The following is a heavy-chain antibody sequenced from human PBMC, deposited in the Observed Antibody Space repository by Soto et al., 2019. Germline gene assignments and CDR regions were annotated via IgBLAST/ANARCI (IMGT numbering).Heavy chain of an antibody. D-gene: IGHD2-8*01. J-gene: IGHJ5*02. CDR3: ARLIVLMAYKKYNCFDP. V-gene: IGHV1-69*13. CDR1: GGTFSSYA. CDR2: IIPIFGTA. Sequence: SVKVSCKASGGTFSSYAISWVRQAPGQGLEWMGGIIPIFGTANYAQKFQGRVTITADESTSTAYMELSSLRSEDTAVYYCARLIVLMAYKKYNCFDPWRQRPLVTVSS.